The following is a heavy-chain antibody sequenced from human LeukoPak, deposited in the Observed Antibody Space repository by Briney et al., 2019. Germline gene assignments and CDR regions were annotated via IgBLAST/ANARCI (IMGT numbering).Heavy chain of an antibody. Sequence: SETLSLTCTVSGGSISSSSYYWGWIRQPPGKGLEWIGSIYYSGSTYYNPSLKSRVTISVDTSKNQFSLKLSSVTAADTAVYYCARDPIVGYSSGWYRGGHFDYWGQGTLVTVSS. CDR2: IYYSGST. V-gene: IGHV4-39*07. D-gene: IGHD6-19*01. CDR1: GGSISSSSYY. CDR3: ARDPIVGYSSGWYRGGHFDY. J-gene: IGHJ4*02.